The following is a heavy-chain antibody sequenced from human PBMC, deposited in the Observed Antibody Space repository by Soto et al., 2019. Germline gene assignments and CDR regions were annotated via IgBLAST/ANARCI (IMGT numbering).Heavy chain of an antibody. CDR3: ARAEAAGWFDP. V-gene: IGHV4-31*03. CDR1: GGSISSGGYY. Sequence: QVQLQESGPGLVKPSQTLSLTCTVSGGSISSGGYYWSWIRQHPGKGLEWIGYIYYSGTTYYNPSLQSRVSISLDTSTNQFSLILSSVTAADTSVYYCARAEAAGWFDPWGQGTLVTVSS. J-gene: IGHJ5*02. CDR2: IYYSGTT.